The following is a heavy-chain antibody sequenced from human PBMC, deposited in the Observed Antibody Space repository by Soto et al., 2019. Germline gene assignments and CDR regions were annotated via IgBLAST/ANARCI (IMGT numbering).Heavy chain of an antibody. V-gene: IGHV4-31*03. D-gene: IGHD4-17*01. CDR2: IYYSGST. J-gene: IGHJ4*02. CDR3: ARAGSTVNYFDY. CDR1: GGSISSGGYY. Sequence: SETLSLTCTVSGGSISSGGYYWSWIRQHPGKGLEWIGYIYYSGSTYYNPSLKSRVTISVDTSKNQFSLKLSSVTAADTAVYYCARAGSTVNYFDYWGQGTLVTVSS.